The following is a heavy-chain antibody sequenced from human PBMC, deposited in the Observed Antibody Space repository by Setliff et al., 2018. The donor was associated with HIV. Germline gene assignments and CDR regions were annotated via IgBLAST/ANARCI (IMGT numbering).Heavy chain of an antibody. CDR1: GGSISSHY. V-gene: IGHV4-59*08. Sequence: SETLSLTCTASGGSISSHYWIWIRQPPGKGLEWIGYIHYSGATNYNPSLKSRVTISPDTSRTQFSLRLSSVTAADTAVYYCARHSPNVGVRGDAFDIWGQGTVVTVSS. CDR3: ARHSPNVGVRGDAFDI. D-gene: IGHD2-8*01. CDR2: IHYSGAT. J-gene: IGHJ3*02.